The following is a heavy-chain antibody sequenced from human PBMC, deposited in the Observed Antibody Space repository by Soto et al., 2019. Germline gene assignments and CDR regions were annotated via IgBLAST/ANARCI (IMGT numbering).Heavy chain of an antibody. CDR3: ARGRALTGSSGRSGGGFDP. Sequence: EVQLVESGGGLVQPGGSLRLSCAASGLTGSSYHMSWVRQTPGKGLEWVSGIYSGGGIYYADSVKGRFTISSDNAKNTLYLQMHSPRVEDRAVYYCARGRALTGSSGRSGGGFDPWGQGALVTVSS. D-gene: IGHD6-19*01. CDR1: GLTGSSYH. J-gene: IGHJ5*02. CDR2: IYSGGGI. V-gene: IGHV3-53*01.